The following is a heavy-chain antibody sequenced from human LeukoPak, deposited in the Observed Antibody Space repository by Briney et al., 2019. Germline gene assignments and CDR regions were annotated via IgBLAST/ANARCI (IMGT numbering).Heavy chain of an antibody. CDR2: FDPEDGET. CDR3: ATDRCFYGGNSEYYFDY. J-gene: IGHJ4*02. D-gene: IGHD4-23*01. CDR1: GYTLNELS. Sequence: ASVKVSCKVSGYTLNELSMHWVRQAPGKGLEWMGGFDPEDGETIYAQKFQGRVTMTEDTSTDTAYMELSSLRSEDTAVYYCATDRCFYGGNSEYYFDYWGQGTLVTVSS. V-gene: IGHV1-24*01.